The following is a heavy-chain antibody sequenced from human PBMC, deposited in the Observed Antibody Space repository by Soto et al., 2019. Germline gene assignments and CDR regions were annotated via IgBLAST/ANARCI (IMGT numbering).Heavy chain of an antibody. CDR3: ARDPSTGKADY. V-gene: IGHV3-23*01. D-gene: IGHD3-9*01. CDR1: RFTFGHYS. CDR2: ITYGWDFT. J-gene: IGHJ4*01. Sequence: GGSLRLSCAASRFTFGHYSMKWVRQSPGRGLEWISTITYGWDFTNYEDSVKGRFTVSRENSKNILYLEMNNLRVDDTALYYCARDPSTGKADYWGRGTLVTVSS.